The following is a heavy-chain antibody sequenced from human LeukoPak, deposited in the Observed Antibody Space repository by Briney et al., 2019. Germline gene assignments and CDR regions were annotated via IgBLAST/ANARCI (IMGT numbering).Heavy chain of an antibody. J-gene: IGHJ2*01. D-gene: IGHD4-23*01. CDR2: ISYDGGNK. Sequence: GGSLRLSCAASGFTFSSYGMHWVRQAPGKGLEWVAVISYDGGNKYYADSVKGRFTISRDNSKNTLYPQMNSLRAEDTAVYYCAKDLCSTVVTPLCWYFDLWGRGTLVTVSS. V-gene: IGHV3-30*18. CDR1: GFTFSSYG. CDR3: AKDLCSTVVTPLCWYFDL.